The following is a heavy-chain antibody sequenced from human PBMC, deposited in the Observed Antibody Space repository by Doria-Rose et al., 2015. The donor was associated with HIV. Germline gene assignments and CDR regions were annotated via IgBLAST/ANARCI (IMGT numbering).Heavy chain of an antibody. CDR1: GVSLSSPGMG. CDR2: IFSDGER. J-gene: IGHJ4*02. Sequence: QVTLKESGPVLVKPTETLTLTCTVSGVSLSSPGMGVSWIRQPPGKALEWLANIFSDGERSYKTSLKSRLTISSGTSKSQVLLTMTDMDPVDTATYYCARIKSSRWYHKYYFDFWGQGARVSVAA. CDR3: ARIKSSRWYHKYYFDF. D-gene: IGHD6-13*01. V-gene: IGHV2-26*01.